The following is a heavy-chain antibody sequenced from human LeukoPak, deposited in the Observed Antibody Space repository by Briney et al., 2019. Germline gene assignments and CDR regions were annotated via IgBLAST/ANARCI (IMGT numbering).Heavy chain of an antibody. D-gene: IGHD5-18*01. V-gene: IGHV3-30*02. CDR1: GFTFSLYG. Sequence: GGSLRLSCAASGFTFSLYGMHWVRQAPGQGLEWVGFIGYDGSNKYYADSVKGRFTISRDNSKNTLYLQMNSLRAEDTAVYYCAKDRGYNYGVLVYYYMDVWGKGTTVTISS. CDR2: IGYDGSNK. CDR3: AKDRGYNYGVLVYYYMDV. J-gene: IGHJ6*03.